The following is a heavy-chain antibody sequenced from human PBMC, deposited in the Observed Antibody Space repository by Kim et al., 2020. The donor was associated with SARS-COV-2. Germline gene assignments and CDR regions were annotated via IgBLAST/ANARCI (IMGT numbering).Heavy chain of an antibody. CDR1: GFTFSSYG. D-gene: IGHD3-10*01. J-gene: IGHJ4*02. CDR3: ARDGSRVSGLLWFGETPDY. CDR2: ISYDGSNK. V-gene: IGHV3-33*05. Sequence: GGSLRLSCAASGFTFSSYGMHWVRQAPGKGLEWVAVISYDGSNKYYADSVKGRFTISRDNSKNTLYLQMNSLRAEDTAVYYCARDGSRVSGLLWFGETPDYWGQGTLVTVSS.